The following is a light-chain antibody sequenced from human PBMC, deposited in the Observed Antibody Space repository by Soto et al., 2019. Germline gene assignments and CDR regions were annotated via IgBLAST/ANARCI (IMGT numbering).Light chain of an antibody. Sequence: LVMTQSPGTLSVSPGERATLSCRASQSVSSSYLAWYQQKPGQAPRLLIYGASSRATGIPNRFSGSGSGTDFTLTISRLEPEDFAVYYCQQYGNSPQTFGQGTKVDIK. CDR2: GAS. J-gene: IGKJ1*01. CDR1: QSVSSSY. V-gene: IGKV3-20*01. CDR3: QQYGNSPQT.